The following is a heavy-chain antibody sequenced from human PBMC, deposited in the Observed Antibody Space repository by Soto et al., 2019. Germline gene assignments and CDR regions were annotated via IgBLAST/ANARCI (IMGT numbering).Heavy chain of an antibody. CDR1: GYSFTSYW. V-gene: IGHV5-10-1*01. Sequence: GESLKISCKGSGYSFTSYWISWVRQMPGKGLEWMGRIDPSDSYTNYSPSFQGHVTISADKSISTAYLQWSSLKASDTAMYYCARHGHYDFWSGNIRNYGMEVWGQGTTVTVSS. CDR3: ARHGHYDFWSGNIRNYGMEV. CDR2: IDPSDSYT. D-gene: IGHD3-3*01. J-gene: IGHJ6*02.